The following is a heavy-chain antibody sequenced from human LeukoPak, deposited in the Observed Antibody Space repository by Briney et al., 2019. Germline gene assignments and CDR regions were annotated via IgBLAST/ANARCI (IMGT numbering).Heavy chain of an antibody. CDR2: IYHSGST. J-gene: IGHJ4*02. Sequence: SQTLSLTCAVSGGSISSGGYSWNWIRQPPGKGLEWIGYIYHSGSTYYNPSLKSRVTISVDRSKNQFSLKLSSVTAADTAVYYCARYSYGSPNLIDYWGQGTLVTVSS. CDR1: GGSISSGGYS. D-gene: IGHD5-18*01. V-gene: IGHV4-30-2*01. CDR3: ARYSYGSPNLIDY.